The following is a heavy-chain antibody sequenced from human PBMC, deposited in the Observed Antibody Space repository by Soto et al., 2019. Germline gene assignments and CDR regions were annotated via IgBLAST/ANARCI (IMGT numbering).Heavy chain of an antibody. Sequence: PSETLSLTCSVSGDSISNSRFYWAWIRQPPGEGLEWIGSIYHTGNAYYNPSLKSRVTVSVDTSKNQFSLKVTSVTAADTAVYYCARLYGYCIRNSCHGHYAMDVWGQGTTVTVSS. CDR2: IYHTGNA. J-gene: IGHJ6*02. V-gene: IGHV4-39*01. D-gene: IGHD2-2*01. CDR1: GDSISNSRFY. CDR3: ARLYGYCIRNSCHGHYAMDV.